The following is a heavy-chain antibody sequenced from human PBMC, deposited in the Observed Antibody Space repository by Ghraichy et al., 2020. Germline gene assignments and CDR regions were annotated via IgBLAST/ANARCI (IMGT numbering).Heavy chain of an antibody. J-gene: IGHJ5*02. CDR2: IYYSGST. Sequence: SETLSLTCTVSGGSISSGAYYWSWIRQHPGKGLEWIGYIYYSGSTYYNPSLNSRITISVDTSKNQFSLKLSSVTAADTAVYYCARVSWAPTTNWFDPWGQGTLVTVSS. V-gene: IGHV4-31*03. CDR1: GGSISSGAYY. CDR3: ARVSWAPTTNWFDP. D-gene: IGHD1/OR15-1a*01.